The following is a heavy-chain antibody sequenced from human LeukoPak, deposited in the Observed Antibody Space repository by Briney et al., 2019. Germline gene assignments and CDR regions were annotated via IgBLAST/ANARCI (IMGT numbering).Heavy chain of an antibody. CDR1: GYTFTGYY. Sequence: ASVKVSCKASGYTFTGYYMHWVRQAPGQGLKWMGWINPNSGGTNYAQKFQGRVTMTRDTSISTAYMELSRLRSDDTAVYYCASFVVVPAAIEDYWGQGTLVTVSS. J-gene: IGHJ4*02. CDR2: INPNSGGT. D-gene: IGHD2-2*01. CDR3: ASFVVVPAAIEDY. V-gene: IGHV1-2*02.